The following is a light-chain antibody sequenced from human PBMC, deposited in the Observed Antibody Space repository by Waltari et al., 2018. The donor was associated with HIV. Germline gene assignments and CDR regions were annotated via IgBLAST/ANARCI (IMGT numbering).Light chain of an antibody. J-gene: IGLJ1*01. CDR3: HSRDSSGYSYV. Sequence: SSELTQDPDVSVALGQTLKITCQGDSLRSYYANWYQQKPGQAPVLVLHGKNSRPSGVPDRFSGSTAGSTASLTITGAQAEDEACYHWHSRDSSGYSYVFGNGTQVTVL. CDR1: SLRSYY. V-gene: IGLV3-19*01. CDR2: GKN.